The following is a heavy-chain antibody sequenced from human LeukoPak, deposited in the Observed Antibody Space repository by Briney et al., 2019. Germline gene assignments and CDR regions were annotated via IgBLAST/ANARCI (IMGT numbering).Heavy chain of an antibody. CDR2: IYSGGST. D-gene: IGHD5-12*01. J-gene: IGHJ4*02. CDR3: AKDRTAGYDGLVDY. CDR1: GFTVSSNF. Sequence: PGGSLRLSCAASGFTVSSNFMSWVRQAPGKGLEWVSVIYSGGSTYYADSVKGRFTISRHNSKNTLYLQMNSLRAEDTAVYYCAKDRTAGYDGLVDYWGQGTLVTVSS. V-gene: IGHV3-53*04.